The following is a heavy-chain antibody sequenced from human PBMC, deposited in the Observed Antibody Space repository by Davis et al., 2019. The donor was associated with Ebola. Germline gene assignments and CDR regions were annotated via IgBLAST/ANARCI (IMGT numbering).Heavy chain of an antibody. J-gene: IGHJ4*02. CDR3: ARDQAAPNSSGWPGSQDY. CDR1: GFTFSSYS. Sequence: GGSLRLSCAASGFTFSSYSMNWVRQAPGKGLEWVSSISSSSSYIYYADSVKGRFTISRDNAKNSLYLQMNSLRAEDTAVYYCARDQAAPNSSGWPGSQDYWGQGTLVTVSS. D-gene: IGHD6-19*01. CDR2: ISSSSSYI. V-gene: IGHV3-21*01.